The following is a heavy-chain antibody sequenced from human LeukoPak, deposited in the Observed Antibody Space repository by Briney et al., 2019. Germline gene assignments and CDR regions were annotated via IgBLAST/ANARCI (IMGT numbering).Heavy chain of an antibody. CDR2: MNIDGSEK. CDR3: ARDPVEWELLLDY. J-gene: IGHJ4*02. D-gene: IGHD1-26*01. V-gene: IGHV3-7*01. CDR1: GFIFSDHY. Sequence: GSPRLSCAASGFIFSDHYMDWVRQAPGKRPEWVANMNIDGSEKYYADSVKGRFSISRDNARNSVYLQMASLRVEDTAVYYCARDPVEWELLLDYWGQGTLVTVSS.